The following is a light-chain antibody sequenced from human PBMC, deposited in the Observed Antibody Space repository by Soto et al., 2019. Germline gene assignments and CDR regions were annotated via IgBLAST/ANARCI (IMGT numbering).Light chain of an antibody. CDR3: LQDYNYPFT. J-gene: IGKJ2*01. CDR2: GAS. Sequence: AIKMTQSPSSLSASVGDRVPIPCRASQDIRKDLAWYQQKPGKAPQILIYGASTLQTGVASRFSGSGSATDFTLTISSLQPEDSAAYYCLQDYNYPFTFGQGTKVDI. V-gene: IGKV1-6*01. CDR1: QDIRKD.